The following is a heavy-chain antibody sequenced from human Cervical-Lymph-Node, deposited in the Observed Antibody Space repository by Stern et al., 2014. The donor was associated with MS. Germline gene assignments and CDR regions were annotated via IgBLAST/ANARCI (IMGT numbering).Heavy chain of an antibody. V-gene: IGHV2-5*02. Sequence: ESGPPLVKPPQTLTLTCRFSGFSLTTLGVGVGWIRQPPGKAPEWLALIYWADDKSYSPSLRSRLSITRDISKNQVDLTMTNVDPVDTATYYCAHSLISLGRAVPFDYWGHGTLGTVSS. CDR3: AHSLISLGRAVPFDY. CDR2: IYWADDK. J-gene: IGHJ4*01. CDR1: GFSLTTLGVG. D-gene: IGHD3-10*01.